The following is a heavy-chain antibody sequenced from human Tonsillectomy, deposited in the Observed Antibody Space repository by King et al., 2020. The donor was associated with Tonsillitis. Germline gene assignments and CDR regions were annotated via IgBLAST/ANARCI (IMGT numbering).Heavy chain of an antibody. V-gene: IGHV1-69*06. CDR1: GGTFSSYA. CDR3: ARWPDIVGATRPFHY. Sequence: QLVQSGAEVKKPGSSVKVSCKASGGTFSSYAISWVRQDPGQGLEWMGGIIHIFGTANYAQKLQGRVTITADKSTSTAYMELSSLRSEDTAGYYCARWPDIVGATRPFHYWGQGTLVTGSS. J-gene: IGHJ4*02. CDR2: IIHIFGTA. D-gene: IGHD1-26*01.